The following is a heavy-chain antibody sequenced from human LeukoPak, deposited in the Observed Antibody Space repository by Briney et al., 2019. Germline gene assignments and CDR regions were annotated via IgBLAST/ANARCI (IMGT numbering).Heavy chain of an antibody. CDR2: VYTSGST. V-gene: IGHV4-4*07. CDR1: GCSISNYY. Sequence: PSETLSLTCTVSGCSISNYYWSWIRQPAGKGLEWIGHVYTSGSTNYNPSLKSRVTMSVNTSKNQFSLRLSSVTAADTAVYYCARDSGKGDTAHMDVWGKGTTVTVSS. CDR3: ARDSGKGDTAHMDV. J-gene: IGHJ6*03. D-gene: IGHD1-26*01.